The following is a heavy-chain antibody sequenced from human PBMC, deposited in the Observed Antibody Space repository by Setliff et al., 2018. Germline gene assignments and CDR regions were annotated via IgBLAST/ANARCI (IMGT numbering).Heavy chain of an antibody. CDR2: IYYSGST. J-gene: IGHJ4*02. CDR1: GGSISSYY. Sequence: SETLSLTCTVSGGSISSYYWSWIRQPPGKGLEWIGYIYYSGSTYYNPSLKSRVTISVDTSKNQFSLKLSSVTAADTAVYYCARVIANCSGGSCYPYYFDYWGQGTLVTVSS. CDR3: ARVIANCSGGSCYPYYFDY. V-gene: IGHV4-59*08. D-gene: IGHD2-15*01.